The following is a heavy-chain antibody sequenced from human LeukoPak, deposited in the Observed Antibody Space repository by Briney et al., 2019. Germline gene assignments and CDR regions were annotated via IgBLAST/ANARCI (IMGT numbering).Heavy chain of an antibody. Sequence: SETLSLTCTVSGGSISSYYWSWIRQPPGKGLEWIGYIYYSGSTNYNPSLKSRVTISVDTSKNQFSLKLSSVTAADTAVYYCARHEGYSYGQGDAFDIWGQGTMVTVSS. V-gene: IGHV4-59*08. CDR2: IYYSGST. J-gene: IGHJ3*02. CDR1: GGSISSYY. CDR3: ARHEGYSYGQGDAFDI. D-gene: IGHD5-18*01.